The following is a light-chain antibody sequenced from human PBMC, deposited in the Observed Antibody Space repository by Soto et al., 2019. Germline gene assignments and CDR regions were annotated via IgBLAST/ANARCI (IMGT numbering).Light chain of an antibody. CDR3: CSYAGSTTFNV. V-gene: IGLV2-23*02. J-gene: IGLJ1*01. CDR1: SSDVGNYNL. CDR2: EVS. Sequence: QSVLTQSASVSGSPGQSITISCTGTSSDVGNYNLVSWYQQHPGKAPKLMIYEVSKRPSGVSNRFSGSKSGNTASLTISELQAEDEADYYCCSYAGSTTFNVFGTGTKLTVL.